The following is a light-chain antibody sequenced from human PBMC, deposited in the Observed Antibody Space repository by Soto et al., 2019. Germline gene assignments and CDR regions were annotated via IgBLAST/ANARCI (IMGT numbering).Light chain of an antibody. CDR2: EVS. V-gene: IGLV2-14*01. CDR1: SNDVGGFNY. J-gene: IGLJ3*02. Sequence: QSALTQPASVSGSPGQSITISCTGTSNDVGGFNYVSWYQQHPGKAPKVIIYEVSNRPSGVSNRFSGSKSGNTASLTISGLQAEDEADYYCNSYTSSSARVFGGGTTVTVL. CDR3: NSYTSSSARV.